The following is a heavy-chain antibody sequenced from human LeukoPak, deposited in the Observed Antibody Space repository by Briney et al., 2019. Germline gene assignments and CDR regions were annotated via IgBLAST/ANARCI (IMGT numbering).Heavy chain of an antibody. CDR1: GGSFSGYY. CDR3: ARESSSSTYNWFDP. CDR2: INHSGST. D-gene: IGHD6-6*01. J-gene: IGHJ5*02. Sequence: SETLSLTCAVYGGSFSGYYWSWIRQPPGKGLEWIGEINHSGSTNYNPSLKSRVTISADTSKNQFSLKLSSVTAADTAVYYCARESSSSTYNWFDPWGQGTLVTVSS. V-gene: IGHV4-34*01.